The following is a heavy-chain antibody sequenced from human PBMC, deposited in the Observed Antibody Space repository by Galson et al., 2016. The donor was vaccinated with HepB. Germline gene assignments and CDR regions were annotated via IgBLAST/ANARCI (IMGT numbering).Heavy chain of an antibody. D-gene: IGHD1-26*01. CDR2: IWYDGSRK. CDR3: ARDRRSGSYGDDFHI. J-gene: IGHJ3*02. CDR1: GFPFSSYG. V-gene: IGHV3-33*01. Sequence: SLRLSCAASGFPFSSYGIHWVRQAPGKGLEWVAVIWYDGSRKYYVDSVRGRFTISRDNFKNMAYLQMNSLRAEDTAVYYCARDRRSGSYGDDFHIWGQGTMVTVSS.